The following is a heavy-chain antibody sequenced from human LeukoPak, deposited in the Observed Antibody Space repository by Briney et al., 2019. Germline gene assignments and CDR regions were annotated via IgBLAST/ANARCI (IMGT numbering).Heavy chain of an antibody. CDR2: TYTGGNS. J-gene: IGHJ3*02. D-gene: IGHD3-22*01. V-gene: IGHV3-53*01. CDR1: GFTFSSTH. CDR3: ARGGRGSAAVVAPRSFDI. Sequence: GGSLRLSCEASGFTFSSTHMVWVRQAPGKGLEWVSVTYTGGNSYYAGSVQGRFIISRDISKNTLYLQMNNLRAEDSALYYCARGGRGSAAVVAPRSFDIWGQGTMVTVSS.